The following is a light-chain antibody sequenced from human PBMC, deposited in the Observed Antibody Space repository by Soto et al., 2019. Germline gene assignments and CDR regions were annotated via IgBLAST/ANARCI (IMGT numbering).Light chain of an antibody. Sequence: IQMTQSPSTLTASVGDRVTITCRASQSISSWLAWYQQKPGKAPKLLIYKASSLESGVPSRFSGSGSGTEFTLTISSLQPDDFATYYCQQYNSYPLTCGGGTKV. J-gene: IGKJ4*01. CDR2: KAS. CDR1: QSISSW. CDR3: QQYNSYPLT. V-gene: IGKV1-5*03.